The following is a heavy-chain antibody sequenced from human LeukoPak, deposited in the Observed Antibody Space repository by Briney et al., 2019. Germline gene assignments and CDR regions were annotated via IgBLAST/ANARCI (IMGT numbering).Heavy chain of an antibody. J-gene: IGHJ4*02. CDR1: GFTFNTFW. Sequence: GGSLRLSCVVSGFTFNTFWMNWVRQAPGKGLEWVANIHQDGSEKNYVDSVKGRFTISRDNPKDTMFLQMSSLRAEDTAMYYCAILPIVTVPGAKQNLDHWGQGTPVAVSS. CDR3: AILPIVTVPGAKQNLDH. CDR2: IHQDGSEK. D-gene: IGHD2-2*01. V-gene: IGHV3-7*03.